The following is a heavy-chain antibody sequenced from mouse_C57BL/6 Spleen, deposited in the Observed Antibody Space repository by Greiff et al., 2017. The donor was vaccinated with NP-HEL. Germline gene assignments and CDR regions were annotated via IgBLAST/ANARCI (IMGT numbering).Heavy chain of an antibody. D-gene: IGHD1-1*01. CDR1: GFTFSSYG. Sequence: EVMLVESGGDLVKPGGSLKLSCAASGFTFSSYGMSWVRPTPDKRLEWVATISSGGSYTYYPDSVKGRFTISRDNAKNTLYLQMSSLKSEDTAMYYCTYGSSPYWYFDVWGTGTTATVSS. V-gene: IGHV5-6*01. J-gene: IGHJ1*03. CDR2: ISSGGSYT. CDR3: TYGSSPYWYFDV.